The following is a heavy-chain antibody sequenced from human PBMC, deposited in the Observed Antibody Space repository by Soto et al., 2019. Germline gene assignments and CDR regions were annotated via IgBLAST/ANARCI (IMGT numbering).Heavy chain of an antibody. CDR3: ARDPSVVAVAGTFRYYYYYGMDV. D-gene: IGHD6-19*01. J-gene: IGHJ6*02. CDR2: INAGNGNT. V-gene: IGHV1-3*01. CDR1: GYTFTSYA. Sequence: ASVKVSCKASGYTFTSYAMHWVRQAPGQRLEWMGWINAGNGNTKYSQKSQGRFTISRDNAKNSLYLQMNGLRAEDTAVYYCARDPSVVAVAGTFRYYYYYGMDVWGQGTTVTV.